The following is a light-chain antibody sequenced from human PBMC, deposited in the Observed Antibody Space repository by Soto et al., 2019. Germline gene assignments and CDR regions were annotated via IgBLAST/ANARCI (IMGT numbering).Light chain of an antibody. CDR1: SRDVDAYDF. Sequence: QSALTQPRSVSGSPGQSVAISCTGTSRDVDAYDFVSWYQHHPGKAPKLIISEVSKRPSGVSHRFSGSKSGNTASLTISGRQAEDEADYFCCSFAGSFYVFGTGTKVTVL. CDR3: CSFAGSFYV. J-gene: IGLJ1*01. V-gene: IGLV2-11*01. CDR2: EVS.